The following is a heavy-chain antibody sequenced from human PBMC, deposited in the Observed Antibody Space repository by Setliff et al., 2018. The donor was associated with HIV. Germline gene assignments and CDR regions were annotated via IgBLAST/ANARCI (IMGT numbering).Heavy chain of an antibody. Sequence: ASVKVSCKASGGTFSSHPISWVRQAPGQGLEWMGGIIPIFGSTKYAQKFQDRVTITADESKDTDEMQLSSLTSEDTAVYYCARDDHYYDMGSILSDWYFDIWDRGTLVTVSS. V-gene: IGHV1-69*13. CDR3: ARDDHYYDMGSILSDWYFDI. J-gene: IGHJ2*01. CDR1: GGTFSSHP. D-gene: IGHD3-22*01. CDR2: IIPIFGST.